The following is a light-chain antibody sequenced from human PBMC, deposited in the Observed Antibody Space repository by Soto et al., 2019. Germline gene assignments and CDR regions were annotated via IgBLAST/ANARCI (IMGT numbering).Light chain of an antibody. Sequence: EIVLTQSPGTLSLSPGERATLSCGASQGVSSSHLAWYQQKPGQAPRLLIYGASSRATGIPDRFSGSGSGTDFTLTISRLEPEDFAVYYCQQYDSLPLTFGGGTKVDIK. V-gene: IGKV3-20*01. J-gene: IGKJ4*01. CDR1: QGVSSSH. CDR3: QQYDSLPLT. CDR2: GAS.